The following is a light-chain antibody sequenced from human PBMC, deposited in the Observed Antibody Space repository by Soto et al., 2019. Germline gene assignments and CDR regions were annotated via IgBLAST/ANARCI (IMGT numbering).Light chain of an antibody. J-gene: IGLJ1*01. Sequence: QSALAQPPSASGSPGQSVTISCTGTSSDISDNKYVSWFQQHPGKAPKVLIYGVNKRASGVPDRFSGSKSGNTASLTVSGLLADDEADYYCNAYVGSNNYVFGTGTRSPS. CDR2: GVN. CDR1: SSDISDNKY. V-gene: IGLV2-8*01. CDR3: NAYVGSNNYV.